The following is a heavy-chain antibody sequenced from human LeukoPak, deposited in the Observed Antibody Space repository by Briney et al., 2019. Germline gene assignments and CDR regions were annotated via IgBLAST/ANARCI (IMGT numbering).Heavy chain of an antibody. D-gene: IGHD4-17*01. CDR3: ARSLTDYVYWYFDL. CDR2: IYHSGST. V-gene: IGHV4-38-2*02. CDR1: GYSISSGYY. J-gene: IGHJ2*01. Sequence: SETLSLTCTVSGYSISSGYYWGWIRPPPGKGLEWIGSIYHSGSTYYNPSLKSRVTISVDTSKNQFSLKLSSVTAADTAVYYCARSLTDYVYWYFDLWGRGTLVTVSS.